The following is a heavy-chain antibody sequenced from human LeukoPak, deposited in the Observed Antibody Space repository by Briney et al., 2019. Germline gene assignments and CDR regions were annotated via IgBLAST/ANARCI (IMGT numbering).Heavy chain of an antibody. Sequence: PSETLSLTCAVYGGSFSGYYWSWIRQPPGKGLEWIGEINHSGSTNYNPSLKSRVTISVDTSKNQFSLKLSSVTAADTAVYYCARGGRYSSSWSQIDYWGQGTLVTVFS. CDR1: GGSFSGYY. V-gene: IGHV4-34*01. CDR2: INHSGST. J-gene: IGHJ4*02. D-gene: IGHD6-13*01. CDR3: ARGGRYSSSWSQIDY.